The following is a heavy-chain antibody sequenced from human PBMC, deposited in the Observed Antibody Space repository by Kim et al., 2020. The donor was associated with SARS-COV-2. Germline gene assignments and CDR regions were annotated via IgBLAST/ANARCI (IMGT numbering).Heavy chain of an antibody. CDR3: ANLPTGDY. Sequence: GGRKNYAESVKGRFTISRDNSKNTLYLQIDSLRAEDTAIYYCANLPTGDYWGQGTLVTVSS. J-gene: IGHJ4*02. CDR2: GGRK. V-gene: IGHV3-53*01.